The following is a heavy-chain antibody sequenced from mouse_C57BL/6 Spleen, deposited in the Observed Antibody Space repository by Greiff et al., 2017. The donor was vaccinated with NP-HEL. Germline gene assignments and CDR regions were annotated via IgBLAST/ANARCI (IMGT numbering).Heavy chain of an antibody. CDR3: ARGYGSSSGYWYVDV. V-gene: IGHV1-39*01. D-gene: IGHD1-1*01. J-gene: IGHJ1*03. Sequence: VQLQQSGPELVKPGASVKISCKASGYSFTDYNMNWVKQSTGKSLEWVGVINPNYGTTSYNQKFKGKATWTVDQSSSTAYMQLNSMTSEDAAVYYCARGYGSSSGYWYVDVWGTGTTVTVSS. CDR2: INPNYGTT. CDR1: GYSFTDYN.